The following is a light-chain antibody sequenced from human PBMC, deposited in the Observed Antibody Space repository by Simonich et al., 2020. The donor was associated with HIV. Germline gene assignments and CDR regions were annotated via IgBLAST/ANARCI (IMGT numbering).Light chain of an antibody. Sequence: DIKMTQSPSSLSASVGERVTITCRASQGISNYLAWYQQKPGKVPKLLIYAASTLQSGVPSRFSGSGSGTDFTLTISSLQPEDVSTYYCQKYNSAPLTFGQGTRLEIK. CDR2: AAS. J-gene: IGKJ5*01. V-gene: IGKV1-27*01. CDR1: QGISNY. CDR3: QKYNSAPLT.